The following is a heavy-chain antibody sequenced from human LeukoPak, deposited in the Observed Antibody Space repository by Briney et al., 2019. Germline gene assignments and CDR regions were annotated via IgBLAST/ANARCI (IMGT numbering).Heavy chain of an antibody. CDR2: ISGSGGST. J-gene: IGHJ4*02. V-gene: IGHV3-23*01. D-gene: IGHD6-19*01. CDR3: AKDSSGWSAFDY. CDR1: GFTFSSDS. Sequence: GGSLRLSCAASGFTFSSDSMSWVRQAPGKGLEWVSAISGSGGSTYYADSVKGRFTISRDNSKNTLYLQMNSLRAEDTAVYYCAKDSSGWSAFDYWGQGTLVTVSS.